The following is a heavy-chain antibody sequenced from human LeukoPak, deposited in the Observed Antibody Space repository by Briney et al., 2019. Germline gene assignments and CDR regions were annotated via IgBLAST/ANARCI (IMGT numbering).Heavy chain of an antibody. D-gene: IGHD6-19*01. CDR2: IYGGRNNT. J-gene: IGHJ4*02. V-gene: IGHV3-53*01. CDR1: GFTVSNNY. CDR3: AREFRQTYSSGWSPDY. Sequence: GGSLRLSCTVSGFTVSNNYMSWVRQAPGKGLEWVAVIYGGRNNTVYADSVKGRFTISRDNSRNTIYLQIDSLRAEDTATYYCAREFRQTYSSGWSPDYWGQGTLVTVSS.